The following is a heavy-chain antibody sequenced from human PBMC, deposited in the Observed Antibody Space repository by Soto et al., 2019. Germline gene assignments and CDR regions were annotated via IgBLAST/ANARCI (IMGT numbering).Heavy chain of an antibody. Sequence: GESLKISCAASGFTFSSYGMHWVRQAPGKGLEWVAVIWYDGSNKYYADSVKGRFTISRDNSKNTLYLQMNSLRAEDTAVYYCAREEDPGDAFDIWGQGTMVTVSS. J-gene: IGHJ3*02. CDR1: GFTFSSYG. CDR2: IWYDGSNK. V-gene: IGHV3-33*01. CDR3: AREEDPGDAFDI.